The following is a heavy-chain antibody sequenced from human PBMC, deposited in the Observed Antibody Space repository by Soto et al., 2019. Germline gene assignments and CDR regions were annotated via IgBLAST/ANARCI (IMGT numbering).Heavy chain of an antibody. D-gene: IGHD3-22*01. Sequence: SKNLSLTCRVQGASVSGHSWAWIGQSPGQALDGREHMFYSGSEGNKTNPSLKSRVSISVVTSTNHISLRLTSVTAADTAVYYCARAFYDTSAAGVAFDFWGPGTMVTVSS. CDR1: GASVSGHS. J-gene: IGHJ3*01. V-gene: IGHV4-59*02. CDR2: MFYSGSEGN. CDR3: ARAFYDTSAAGVAFDF.